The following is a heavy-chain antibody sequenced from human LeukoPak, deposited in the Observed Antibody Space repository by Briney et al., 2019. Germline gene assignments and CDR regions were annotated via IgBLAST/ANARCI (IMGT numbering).Heavy chain of an antibody. J-gene: IGHJ6*04. CDR1: GFSVSNYY. CDR2: IYSGGGT. CDR3: ARGSIAVAADV. D-gene: IGHD6-19*01. V-gene: IGHV3-53*01. Sequence: GGSLRLSCAASGFSVSNYYMSWVRQAPGTGLEWVSVIYSGGGTYYADSVKGRFTIPRDDSKSTLSLQMNSLRAEDTAVYYCARGSIAVAADVWGKGTTVTVSS.